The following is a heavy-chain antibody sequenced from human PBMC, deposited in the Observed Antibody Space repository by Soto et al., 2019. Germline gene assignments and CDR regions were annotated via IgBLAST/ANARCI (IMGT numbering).Heavy chain of an antibody. CDR3: ARVASTVAAEFDP. CDR2: IIPIFGTA. V-gene: IGHV1-69*13. CDR1: GGTFSSYA. Sequence: SVKVSCKASGGTFSSYAISWVRQAPGQGLEWMGGIIPIFGTANYAQKFQGRVTITADESTSTAYMELSSLRSEDTAVYYCARVASTVAAEFDPWGQGTLVTVSS. J-gene: IGHJ5*02.